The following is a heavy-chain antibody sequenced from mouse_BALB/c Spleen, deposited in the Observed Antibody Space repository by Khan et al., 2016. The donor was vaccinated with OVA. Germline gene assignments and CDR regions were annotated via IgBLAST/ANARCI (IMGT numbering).Heavy chain of an antibody. J-gene: IGHJ4*01. V-gene: IGHV2-3*01. CDR2: IWGDGCT. D-gene: IGHD2-3*01. CDR3: AKLGDGSTYAMDY. CDR1: GFSLTTYG. Sequence: QVQLKESGPGLVAPSQSLSITCTVSGFSLTTYGVNWIRQPPGKGLEWLGVIWGDGCTNYHSALISRLSISKDNSQSQVFLKLNSLQTDDTATYYGAKLGDGSTYAMDYWGQGTSVTVSS.